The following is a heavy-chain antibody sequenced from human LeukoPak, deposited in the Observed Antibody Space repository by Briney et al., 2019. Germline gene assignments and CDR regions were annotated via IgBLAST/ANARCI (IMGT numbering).Heavy chain of an antibody. CDR2: IYYSGST. Sequence: SETLTLTCTVSGGSISSSSYYWGWLRQPPGKGLEWIGSIYYSGSTYYNPSLKSRVTISVDTSKNQFSLKLSSVTAADTAVYYCARDPYGDYVFDYWGQGTLVTVSS. D-gene: IGHD4-17*01. CDR3: ARDPYGDYVFDY. J-gene: IGHJ4*02. V-gene: IGHV4-39*07. CDR1: GGSISSSSYY.